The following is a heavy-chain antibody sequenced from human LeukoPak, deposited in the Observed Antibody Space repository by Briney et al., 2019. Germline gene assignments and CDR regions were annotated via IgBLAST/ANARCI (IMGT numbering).Heavy chain of an antibody. Sequence: GGSLRLSCAASRFTLSRYWMSWVRQAPGKGLQWVANIKQDGSEKYYVDSVKGRFTISRDNAKNSLYLHMNSLRAEDTAVYYCTRDRSGQDWGQGTLVTVSS. CDR2: IKQDGSEK. J-gene: IGHJ4*02. CDR3: TRDRSGQD. D-gene: IGHD1-1*01. V-gene: IGHV3-7*05. CDR1: RFTLSRYW.